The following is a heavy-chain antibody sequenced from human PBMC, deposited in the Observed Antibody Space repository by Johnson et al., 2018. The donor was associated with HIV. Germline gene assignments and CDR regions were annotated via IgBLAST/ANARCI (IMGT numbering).Heavy chain of an antibody. Sequence: VQLLESGGGVVQPGGSLRLSCAASGFTFSSYWMHWVRQAPGKGLEWVANIKPGGSEKYYVDSVKGRFTISRDNAKNSLYLQMNSLRAEDTAVYYCARALLIAARLGAFDIWGQGTMVTVSS. CDR3: ARALLIAARLGAFDI. CDR1: GFTFSSYW. CDR2: IKPGGSEK. J-gene: IGHJ3*02. D-gene: IGHD6-6*01. V-gene: IGHV3-7*05.